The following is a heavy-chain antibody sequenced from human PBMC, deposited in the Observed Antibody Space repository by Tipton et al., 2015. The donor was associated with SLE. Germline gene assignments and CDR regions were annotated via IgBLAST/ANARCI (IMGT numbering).Heavy chain of an antibody. Sequence: TLSLTCTVSGGSISNFYWSWIRQPPGKGLEYIGHIYPSGSTNYNPSLKSRVTISVDSSNNQFSLKLSSVTAADTAVYYCARGDHYGSGSPPSLWGQGTKVTVSS. D-gene: IGHD3-10*01. V-gene: IGHV4-4*09. J-gene: IGHJ3*01. CDR2: IYPSGST. CDR1: GGSISNFY. CDR3: ARGDHYGSGSPPSL.